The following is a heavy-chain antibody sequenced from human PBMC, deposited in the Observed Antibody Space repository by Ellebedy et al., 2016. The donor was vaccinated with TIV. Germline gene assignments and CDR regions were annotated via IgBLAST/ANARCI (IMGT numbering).Heavy chain of an antibody. CDR2: INPSGGST. J-gene: IGHJ4*02. D-gene: IGHD1-26*01. CDR1: GYTFTSYF. Sequence: AASVKVSCKASGYTFTSYFMHWVRQAPGQGPEWMGVINPSGGSTTYAQDFQGRVTMTSDTSTRTVYVDLSSLRSEDTAVYFCACSAGGYWGYFDDWGQGTLVTVS. CDR3: ACSAGGYWGYFDD. V-gene: IGHV1-46*01.